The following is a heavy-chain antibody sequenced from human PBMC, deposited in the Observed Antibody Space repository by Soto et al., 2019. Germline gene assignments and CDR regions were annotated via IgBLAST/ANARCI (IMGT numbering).Heavy chain of an antibody. J-gene: IGHJ6*02. Sequence: AGGSLRLSCAASGFTFSDYYMSWIRQAPGKGLEWVSYISSSGSTIYYADSVKGRFTISRDNAKNSLYLQMNSLRAEDTAVYYCAREVVTAAIASYGMDVWGQGTKVTVSS. V-gene: IGHV3-11*01. CDR1: GFTFSDYY. CDR2: ISSSGSTI. CDR3: AREVVTAAIASYGMDV. D-gene: IGHD2-2*01.